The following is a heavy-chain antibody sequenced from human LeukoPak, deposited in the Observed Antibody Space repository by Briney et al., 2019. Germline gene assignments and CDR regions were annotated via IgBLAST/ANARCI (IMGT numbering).Heavy chain of an antibody. V-gene: IGHV4-34*01. D-gene: IGHD3-22*01. CDR3: ARGLGYDSLFDY. CDR1: GGSFSGYY. Sequence: SETLSLTRAVYGGSFSGYYWSWIRQPPGKGLEWIGEINHSGSTNYNPSLKSRVTISVDTSKNQFSLKLSSVTAADTAVYYCARGLGYDSLFDYWGQGTLVTVSS. J-gene: IGHJ4*02. CDR2: INHSGST.